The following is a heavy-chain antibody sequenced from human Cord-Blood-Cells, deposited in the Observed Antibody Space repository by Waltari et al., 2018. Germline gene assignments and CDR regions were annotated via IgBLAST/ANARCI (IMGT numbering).Heavy chain of an antibody. CDR2: INRSGGST. V-gene: IGHV1-46*01. CDR1: GYIFTSYC. Sequence: QVQLVQPGAEVKKPGASVKVSCKASGYIFTSYCMHWVRQAPGQGLEWLGIINRSGGSTSDAQKFQGRVTMTRDTSTSTVYMELSSLRSEDTAVYYCARDRAGLAGDDAFDIWGQGTMVTVSS. CDR3: ARDRAGLAGDDAFDI. D-gene: IGHD7-27*01. J-gene: IGHJ3*02.